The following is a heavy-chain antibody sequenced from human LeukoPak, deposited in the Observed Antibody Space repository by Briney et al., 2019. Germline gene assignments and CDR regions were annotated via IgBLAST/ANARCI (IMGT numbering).Heavy chain of an antibody. CDR1: GFTFSSYW. CDR3: ARDGEGRAFDI. D-gene: IGHD1-26*01. V-gene: IGHV3-7*01. CDR2: IREDGSEK. J-gene: IGHJ3*02. Sequence: GGSLRLSCAASGFTFSSYWMSWVRQAPGQGLEWVANIREDGSEKYYEDSVKGRFTISRDNAKNSLYLQMNSLRAEDTAVYYCARDGEGRAFDIWGQGTMVTVSS.